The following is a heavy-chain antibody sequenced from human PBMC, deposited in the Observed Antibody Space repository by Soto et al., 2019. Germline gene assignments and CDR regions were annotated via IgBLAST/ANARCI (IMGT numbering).Heavy chain of an antibody. V-gene: IGHV3-11*01. Sequence: GGSLTLSCAASGFTFGGHYMDWVRQRQGQGLEWHAFKRRSGNTINSGGSEKGRITISRDNAKNMLFLHMSDMRVEDTAVYFSAKENSTPSYNIDHHSMDVWGLGTTVTVSS. J-gene: IGHJ6*03. CDR2: KRRSGNTI. CDR3: AKENSTPSYNIDHHSMDV. D-gene: IGHD1-1*01. CDR1: GFTFGGHY.